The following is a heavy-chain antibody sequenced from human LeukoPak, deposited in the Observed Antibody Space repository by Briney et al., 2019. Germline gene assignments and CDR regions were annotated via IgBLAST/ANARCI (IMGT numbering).Heavy chain of an antibody. CDR2: INGGGNTT. D-gene: IGHD6-19*01. J-gene: IGHJ6*03. CDR3: TKQLHVAVAVADYYYFYMDV. Sequence: GGSLRLSCAASGFAFSSFAMGWVRQSPGKGLEWLSTINGGGNTTFYADSVKGRFTISRDNSKNTLYLHMDSLRPDDTAIYYCTKQLHVAVAVADYYYFYMDVWGRGTAVTVSS. CDR1: GFAFSSFA. V-gene: IGHV3-23*01.